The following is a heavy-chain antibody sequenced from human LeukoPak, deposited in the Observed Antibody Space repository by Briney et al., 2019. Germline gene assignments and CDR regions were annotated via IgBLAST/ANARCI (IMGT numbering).Heavy chain of an antibody. V-gene: IGHV3-23*01. CDR1: GFTFSSYA. CDR3: AKDLGITMVRGAVDAFDI. J-gene: IGHJ3*02. D-gene: IGHD3-10*01. Sequence: GGSLRLSCAASGFTFSSYAMSWVRQAPGKGLEWVSDISGSGGSTYYADSVKGRFTISRDNSKNTLYLQMNSLRAEDTAVYYCAKDLGITMVRGAVDAFDIWGQGTMVTVSS. CDR2: ISGSGGST.